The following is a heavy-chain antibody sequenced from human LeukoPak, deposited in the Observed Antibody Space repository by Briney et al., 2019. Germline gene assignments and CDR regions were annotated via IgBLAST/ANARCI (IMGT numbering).Heavy chain of an antibody. D-gene: IGHD3-9*01. CDR2: INHSGST. CDR3: ARQTYYDILTGSYNWFDP. Sequence: KSSETLSLTCAVYGGSFSGYYWSWIRQPPGKGLEWIGEINHSGSTNYNPSLKSRVTISVDTSKNQFSLKLSSVTAADTAVYYCARQTYYDILTGSYNWFDPWGQGTLVTVSS. V-gene: IGHV4-34*01. J-gene: IGHJ5*02. CDR1: GGSFSGYY.